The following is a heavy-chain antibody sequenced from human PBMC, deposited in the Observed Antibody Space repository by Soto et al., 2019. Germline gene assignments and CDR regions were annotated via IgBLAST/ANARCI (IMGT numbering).Heavy chain of an antibody. Sequence: SETLSLTCTVSGGSISISSYYWGWIGQPPGKGLEWIGSIYYSGSTYYNPSLKSRVTISVDTSKNQFSLKLSSVTAADTAVYYCARQVSGWYENYYYYGMDVWGQGTTVTVSS. D-gene: IGHD6-19*01. CDR1: GGSISISSYY. J-gene: IGHJ6*02. CDR2: IYYSGST. CDR3: ARQVSGWYENYYYYGMDV. V-gene: IGHV4-39*01.